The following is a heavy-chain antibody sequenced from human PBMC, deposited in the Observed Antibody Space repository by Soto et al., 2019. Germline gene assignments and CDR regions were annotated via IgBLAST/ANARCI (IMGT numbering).Heavy chain of an antibody. J-gene: IGHJ6*02. V-gene: IGHV4-34*01. Sequence: SETLSLTCAVYGGSFSGYYWSWIRQPPGKGLEWIGEINHSGSTNYNPSLKSRVTISVDTSKNQFPLKLSSVTAADTAVYYCARGLTVTTLFGYYYYGMDVWGQGTTVTVSS. CDR3: ARGLTVTTLFGYYYYGMDV. D-gene: IGHD4-17*01. CDR1: GGSFSGYY. CDR2: INHSGST.